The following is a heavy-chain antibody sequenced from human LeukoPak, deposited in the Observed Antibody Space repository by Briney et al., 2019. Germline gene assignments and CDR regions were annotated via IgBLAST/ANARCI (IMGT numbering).Heavy chain of an antibody. Sequence: PSETLSLTCTVSGVSISSYYWSWIRQPPGKGLEWVGYIYHTGSTSYSPSLKSRVTISADTSQNQFSLKLSSVTAADTAVYYCASRKLGNDYWGQGTLVTVSS. CDR3: ASRKLGNDY. CDR2: IYHTGST. J-gene: IGHJ4*02. V-gene: IGHV4-59*01. D-gene: IGHD7-27*01. CDR1: GVSISSYY.